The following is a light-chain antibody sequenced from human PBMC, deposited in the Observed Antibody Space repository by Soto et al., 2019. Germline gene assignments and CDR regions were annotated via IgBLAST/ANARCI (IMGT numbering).Light chain of an antibody. J-gene: IGLJ1*01. CDR1: NSNIGSNT. V-gene: IGLV1-44*01. CDR3: AAWDDSLHWNYV. CDR2: SNN. Sequence: QSVLTQPPSASGTPGQRVTISFSGSNSNIGSNTVNWYQQLPGTAPKLLIYSNNQRPSGVPDRFSGSKSGTSASLAISGLQSEDESDYYCAAWDDSLHWNYVFGTGTKVTVL.